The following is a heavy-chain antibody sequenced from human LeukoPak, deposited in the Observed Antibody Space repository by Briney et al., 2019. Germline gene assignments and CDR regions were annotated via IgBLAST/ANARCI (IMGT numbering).Heavy chain of an antibody. V-gene: IGHV3-9*01. J-gene: IGHJ2*01. CDR3: TRRAARWQFDL. D-gene: IGHD5-24*01. CDR1: GFNFYDYA. Sequence: GRSLRLSCAVSGFNFYDYAMPWVRHAPGRGLEWVSGINWKTGNGIYADSVKGRFTISRDNAKNSLYLQMSSLRAEDTALYYCTRRAARWQFDLWGRGTLLTVSS. CDR2: INWKTGNG.